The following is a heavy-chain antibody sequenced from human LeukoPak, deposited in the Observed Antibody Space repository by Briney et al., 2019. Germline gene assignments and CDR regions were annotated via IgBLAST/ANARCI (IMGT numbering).Heavy chain of an antibody. D-gene: IGHD6-13*01. J-gene: IGHJ4*02. CDR3: AREGVAAAPSY. Sequence: GESLRLSCAASGFSFTTYWMSWVRQAPGKGLEWVANIKQDGTEKYYVDSVKGRFTTSRDNAKNSLYLQMNSLRAEGTAVYYCAREGVAAAPSYWGQGTLVTVSS. V-gene: IGHV3-7*01. CDR2: IKQDGTEK. CDR1: GFSFTTYW.